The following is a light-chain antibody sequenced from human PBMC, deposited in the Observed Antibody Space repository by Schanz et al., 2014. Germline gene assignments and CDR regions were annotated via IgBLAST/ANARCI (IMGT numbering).Light chain of an antibody. Sequence: PGDGATLSCRTSQSVGSNLAWYQQKPGQAPRLLIHGVSSRATGIPDRFSGSGSGTDFTLTISRLEPDDSATYYCQRYNSYPCSFGQGTKLEIK. J-gene: IGKJ2*02. CDR2: GVS. CDR3: QRYNSYPCS. V-gene: IGKV3-20*01. CDR1: QSVGSN.